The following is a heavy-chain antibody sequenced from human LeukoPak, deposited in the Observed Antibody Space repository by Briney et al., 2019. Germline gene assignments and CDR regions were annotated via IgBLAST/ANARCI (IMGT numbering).Heavy chain of an antibody. V-gene: IGHV1-2*04. J-gene: IGHJ4*02. D-gene: IGHD3-22*01. CDR3: ARGGYYDSSGYYYPYYFDY. Sequence: GASVKVSCKASGYTFTSYGISWVRQAPGQGLEWMGWINPNSGGTNYAQKFQGWVTMTRDTSISTAYMELSRLRSDDTAVYYCARGGYYDSSGYYYPYYFDYWGQGTLVTVSS. CDR1: GYTFTSYG. CDR2: INPNSGGT.